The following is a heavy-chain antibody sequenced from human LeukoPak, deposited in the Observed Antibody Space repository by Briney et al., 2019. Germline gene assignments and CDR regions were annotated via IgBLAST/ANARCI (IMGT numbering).Heavy chain of an antibody. V-gene: IGHV3-48*01. D-gene: IGHD6-19*01. J-gene: IGHJ4*02. CDR2: ISSSSSTI. CDR3: ARESGKQWLVKRREKGFDY. Sequence: GGSLRLSCAASGFTFSSYAMSWVRQAPGKGLEWVSYISSSSSTIYYADSVKGRFTISRDNAKNSLYLQMNSLRGEDTAVYYCARESGKQWLVKRREKGFDYWGQGTLVTVSS. CDR1: GFTFSSYA.